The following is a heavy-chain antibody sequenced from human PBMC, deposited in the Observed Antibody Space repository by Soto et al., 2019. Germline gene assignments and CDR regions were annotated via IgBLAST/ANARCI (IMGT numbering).Heavy chain of an antibody. D-gene: IGHD2-15*01. Sequence: SETLSLTCSVSGDSISSVAHYWAWIRQPPGKGLEWIGSLYYTGSTYYNPSLKSRVTISVDTSKNQFSLRLSSVTAADTAVYYCARHKDCSGGSCNAVGNYYGLDVWGQGTTVTVSS. CDR3: ARHKDCSGGSCNAVGNYYGLDV. CDR2: LYYTGST. V-gene: IGHV4-39*01. CDR1: GDSISSVAHY. J-gene: IGHJ6*02.